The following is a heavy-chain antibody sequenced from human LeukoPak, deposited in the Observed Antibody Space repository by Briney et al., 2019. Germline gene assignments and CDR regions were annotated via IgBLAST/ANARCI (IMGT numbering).Heavy chain of an antibody. CDR1: GGSISSSSYY. V-gene: IGHV4-39*07. J-gene: IGHJ5*02. Sequence: SETLSLTCTVSGGSISSSSYYWSWIRQPPGKGLEWIGEINHSGSTNYNPSLKSRVTISVDTSKNQFSLKLSSVTAADTAVYYCARGSWFDPWGQGTLVTVSS. CDR2: INHSGST. CDR3: ARGSWFDP.